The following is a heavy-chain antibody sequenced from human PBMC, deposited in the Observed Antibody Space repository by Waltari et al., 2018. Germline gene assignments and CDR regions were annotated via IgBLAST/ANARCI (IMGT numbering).Heavy chain of an antibody. Sequence: QVQLVESGGGVVQPGRSLRLSCAASGFTFSSYGMHWVRQAPGKGLEWVAVIWYDGSNKYYADSVKGRFTISRDNSKNTLYLQMNSLRAEDTAVYYCARGSGSYADAFDIWGQGTMVTVSS. CDR3: ARGSGSYADAFDI. V-gene: IGHV3-33*01. CDR2: IWYDGSNK. J-gene: IGHJ3*02. CDR1: GFTFSSYG. D-gene: IGHD1-26*01.